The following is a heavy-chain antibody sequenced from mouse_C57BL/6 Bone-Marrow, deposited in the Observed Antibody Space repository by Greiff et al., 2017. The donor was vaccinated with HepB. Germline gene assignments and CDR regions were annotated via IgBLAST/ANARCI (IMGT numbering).Heavy chain of an antibody. V-gene: IGHV1-85*01. CDR1: GYTFTSYD. D-gene: IGHD1-1*01. CDR2: IYPRDGST. CDR3: ARPYYYGSLYYFDY. Sequence: VQLVESGPELVKPGASVKLSCKASGYTFTSYDINWVKQRPGQGLEWIGWIYPRDGSTKYNEKFKGKATLTVDTSSSTAYMELHSLTSEDSAVYFCARPYYYGSLYYFDYWGQGTTLTVSS. J-gene: IGHJ2*01.